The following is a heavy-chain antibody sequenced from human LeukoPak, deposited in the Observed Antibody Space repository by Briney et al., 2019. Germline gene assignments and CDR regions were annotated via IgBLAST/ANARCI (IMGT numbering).Heavy chain of an antibody. CDR3: ARDWGNWDFDY. D-gene: IGHD1-1*01. CDR1: GFTVSSNY. V-gene: IGHV3-66*01. Sequence: PGGSLRLSCAASGFTVSSNYMSWVRQAPGTGLECVSVIDNGGNTYYADSVKGRFTISRDNVKKSLYLQMNSLRAEDTAVYYCARDWGNWDFDYWGQGTLVTVSS. CDR2: IDNGGNT. J-gene: IGHJ4*02.